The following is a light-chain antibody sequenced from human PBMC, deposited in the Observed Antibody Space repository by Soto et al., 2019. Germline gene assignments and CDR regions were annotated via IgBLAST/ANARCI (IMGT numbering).Light chain of an antibody. CDR2: KAS. V-gene: IGKV1-5*03. Sequence: DRQRTQSASTRSGSVGDRVTITCRASQTISSWLAWYQQKPGKAPKLLIYKASTLKSGVPSRFSGSGSGTEFTLTISSLQPDDFATYYCQHYNSYSEAFGQGTKVDIK. CDR3: QHYNSYSEA. CDR1: QTISSW. J-gene: IGKJ1*01.